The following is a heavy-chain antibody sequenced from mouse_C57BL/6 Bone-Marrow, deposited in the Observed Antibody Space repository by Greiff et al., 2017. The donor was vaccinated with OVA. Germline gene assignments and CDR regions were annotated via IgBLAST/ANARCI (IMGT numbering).Heavy chain of an antibody. Sequence: VKLVESGAELVRPGASVKLSCKASGYTFTDYYINWVKQRPGQGLEWIARIYPGSGNTYYNEKFKGKATLTAEKSSSTAYMQLSSLTSEDSAVYVCASSDSSVPWFAYWGQGTLVTVSA. D-gene: IGHD3-2*02. V-gene: IGHV1-76*01. CDR1: GYTFTDYY. J-gene: IGHJ3*01. CDR2: IYPGSGNT. CDR3: ASSDSSVPWFAY.